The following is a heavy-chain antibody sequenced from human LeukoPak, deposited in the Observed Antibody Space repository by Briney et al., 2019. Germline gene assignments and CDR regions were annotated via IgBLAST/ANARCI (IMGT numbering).Heavy chain of an antibody. CDR2: ISSSSSTI. V-gene: IGHV3-48*01. J-gene: IGHJ4*02. D-gene: IGHD5-18*01. CDR1: GFTFSSYG. Sequence: GGTLRLSCAASGFTFSSYGMTWVRQAPGKGLEWVSYISSSSSTIYYADSVKGRFTISRDNAKNSLYLQLNSLRVEDTAVYYCVRDSLVGYGHRYFDCWGQGTLVTVSS. CDR3: VRDSLVGYGHRYFDC.